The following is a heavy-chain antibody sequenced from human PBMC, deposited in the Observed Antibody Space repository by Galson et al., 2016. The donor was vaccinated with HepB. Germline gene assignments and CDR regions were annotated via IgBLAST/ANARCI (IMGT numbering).Heavy chain of an antibody. CDR1: GYTFTSYS. CDR2: IDPSGGST. D-gene: IGHD3-22*01. V-gene: IGHV1-46*01. Sequence: SVKVSCKASGYTFTSYSIHWVRQTPGQGLEWMGIIDPSGGSTNYAQIFQGRVTMTRDTSTSTVYMELSSLRSEDTAVYYCSRDVNYYDSTGYSALNWYFVLWGRGTLVTVSS. J-gene: IGHJ2*01. CDR3: SRDVNYYDSTGYSALNWYFVL.